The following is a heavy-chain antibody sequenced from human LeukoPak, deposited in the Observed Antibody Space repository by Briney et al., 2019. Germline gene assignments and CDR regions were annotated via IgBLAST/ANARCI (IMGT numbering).Heavy chain of an antibody. D-gene: IGHD6-19*01. J-gene: IGHJ3*02. Sequence: SETLSLTCTVSGGSISSYYWSWIRQPPGKGLEWIGYIYYSGSTNYNPSLKSRVTISVDTSKNQFSLKLSSVTAADTAVYYCARELHSSGWDDAFDIWGQGTMVTVSS. CDR2: IYYSGST. CDR1: GGSISSYY. CDR3: ARELHSSGWDDAFDI. V-gene: IGHV4-59*01.